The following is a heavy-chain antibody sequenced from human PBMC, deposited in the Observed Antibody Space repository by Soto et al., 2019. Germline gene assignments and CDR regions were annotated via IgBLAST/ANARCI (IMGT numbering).Heavy chain of an antibody. D-gene: IGHD3-3*02. CDR3: ARTLDFSRFDP. J-gene: IGHJ5*02. Sequence: SETLSLTCTVSGGSISSYYWSWIRQPPGKGLEWIGYIYYSGSTNYNPSLKSRVTISVDTSKNQFSPKLSSVTAADTAVYYCARTLDFSRFDPWGQGTLVTVSS. V-gene: IGHV4-59*01. CDR1: GGSISSYY. CDR2: IYYSGST.